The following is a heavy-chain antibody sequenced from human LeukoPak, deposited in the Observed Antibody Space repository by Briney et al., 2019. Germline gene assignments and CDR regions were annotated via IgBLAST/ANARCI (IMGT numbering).Heavy chain of an antibody. J-gene: IGHJ6*04. Sequence: PGGSLRLSCAASGFTFSSYAMHWVRQAPGKGLEWVAVISYDGSNKYYADSVKGRFTISRDNSKNTLYLQMNSLRAEDTAVYYCTTGQYCSSTSCYYSYYYGMDVWGKGTTVTVSS. CDR2: ISYDGSNK. CDR3: TTGQYCSSTSCYYSYYYGMDV. D-gene: IGHD2-2*01. V-gene: IGHV3-30-3*01. CDR1: GFTFSSYA.